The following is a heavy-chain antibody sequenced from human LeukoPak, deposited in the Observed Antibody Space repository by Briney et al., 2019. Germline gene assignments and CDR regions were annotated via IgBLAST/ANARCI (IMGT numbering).Heavy chain of an antibody. CDR2: INAGNGNT. D-gene: IGHD5-18*01. V-gene: IGHV1-3*01. Sequence: ASVKVSCTASGYTFTSYAMHWVRQAPGQRLEWMGWINAGNGNTKYSQKFQGRVTITRDTSASTAYMELSSLRSEDTAVYYCARGEGETAMVTNFDYWGQGTLVTVSS. CDR1: GYTFTSYA. J-gene: IGHJ4*02. CDR3: ARGEGETAMVTNFDY.